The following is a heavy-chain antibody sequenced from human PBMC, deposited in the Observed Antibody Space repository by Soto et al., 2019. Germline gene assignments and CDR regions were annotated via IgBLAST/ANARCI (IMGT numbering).Heavy chain of an antibody. Sequence: ASVKVSCKASGGTFSSYAISWVRQAPGQGLEWMGWIIAYNGNTNYAQKLQGRVTMTTDTSTSTAYMELRSLRSDDTAVYYCARDLPTYYDFWSGYLPLDYRGQGTLVTVSS. D-gene: IGHD3-3*01. CDR3: ARDLPTYYDFWSGYLPLDY. CDR1: GGTFSSYA. J-gene: IGHJ4*02. V-gene: IGHV1-18*01. CDR2: IIAYNGNT.